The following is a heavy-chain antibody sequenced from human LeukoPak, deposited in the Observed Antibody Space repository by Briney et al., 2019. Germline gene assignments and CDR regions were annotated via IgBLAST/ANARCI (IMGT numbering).Heavy chain of an antibody. CDR2: ISYDGSNK. CDR3: AREGAVAAYFDY. Sequence: PGGSLRLSCAASGFTFSSYAMHWVRQAPGKGLEWVAVISYDGSNKYYADSVKGRFTISRDNSKNTLYLQMNSLRAEDTAVYYCAREGAVAAYFDYWGQGTLVTVSS. V-gene: IGHV3-30-3*01. D-gene: IGHD6-19*01. J-gene: IGHJ4*02. CDR1: GFTFSSYA.